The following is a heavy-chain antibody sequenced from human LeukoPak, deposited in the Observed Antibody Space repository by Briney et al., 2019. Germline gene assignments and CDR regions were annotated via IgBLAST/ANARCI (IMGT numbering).Heavy chain of an antibody. J-gene: IGHJ4*02. Sequence: SETLSLTCTVSGGSISSDYWSWIRQPPGKGLEWIGYIHYSGRTNYNPSLKSRITISVDTSKTQFSLKLSSVIAADTAVYYCATLRGSSSAVFDYWGQGTLVTVSS. V-gene: IGHV4-59*08. CDR1: GGSISSDY. CDR3: ATLRGSSSAVFDY. CDR2: IHYSGRT. D-gene: IGHD2-2*01.